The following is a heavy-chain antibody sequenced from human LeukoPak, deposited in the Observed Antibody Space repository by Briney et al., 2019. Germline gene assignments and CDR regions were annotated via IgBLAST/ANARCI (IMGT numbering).Heavy chain of an antibody. CDR1: GFTFSTYS. CDR3: ARERSTHY. V-gene: IGHV3-7*01. J-gene: IGHJ4*02. Sequence: PGGSLRLSCAASGFTFSTYSMSWVRQAPGKGLEWVANIRQDGSEKYYVDSVKGRFTISRDSAKNSLYLQMNSLRAEDTAVYYCARERSTHYWGQGTLVAVSS. CDR2: IRQDGSEK.